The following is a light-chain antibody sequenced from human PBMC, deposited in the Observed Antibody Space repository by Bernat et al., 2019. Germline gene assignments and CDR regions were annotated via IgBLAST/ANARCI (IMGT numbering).Light chain of an antibody. CDR2: LGS. CDR1: QSLLHDNGYKY. CDR3: MQSLQTPYT. V-gene: IGKV2-28*01. J-gene: IGKJ2*01. Sequence: DIKMTQSQLSLTVTPGEPASISCKSSQSLLHDNGYKYLDWYLQKPGQSPQLLIYLGSHRASGVPDRISGSGSGTHFTLKINRVEAEDVGIYYCMQSLQTPYTFGQGTKLGIK.